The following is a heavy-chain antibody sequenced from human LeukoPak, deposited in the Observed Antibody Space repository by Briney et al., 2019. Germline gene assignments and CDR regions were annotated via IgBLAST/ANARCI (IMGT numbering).Heavy chain of an antibody. CDR1: GYTFTSYY. CDR3: AKDFAYSGSYRTFDY. J-gene: IGHJ4*02. V-gene: IGHV1-46*01. D-gene: IGHD1-26*01. CDR2: INPSGGST. Sequence: ASVKVSCKASGYTFTSYYMHWVRQAPGQGLEWMGIINPSGGSTSYAQKFQGRVTMTRDTSTSTVYMELSSLRSEDTAVYYCAKDFAYSGSYRTFDYWGQGTLVTVSS.